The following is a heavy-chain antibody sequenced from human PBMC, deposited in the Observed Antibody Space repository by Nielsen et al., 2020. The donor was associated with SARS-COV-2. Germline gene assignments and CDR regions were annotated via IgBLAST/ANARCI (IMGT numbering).Heavy chain of an antibody. V-gene: IGHV2-26*01. CDR3: ARMTESSGSLDY. CDR2: IFSNDEK. Sequence: RQPPGKALEWLAHIFSNDEKSYSTSLKSRLTISKDTSKSQVVLTMTNMDPVDTATYYCARMTESSGSLDYWGQGTLVTVSS. J-gene: IGHJ4*02. D-gene: IGHD6-19*01.